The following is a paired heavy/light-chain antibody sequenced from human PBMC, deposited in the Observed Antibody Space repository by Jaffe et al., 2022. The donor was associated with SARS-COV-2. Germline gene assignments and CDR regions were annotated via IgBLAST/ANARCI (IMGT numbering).Light chain of an antibody. Sequence: EIVLTQSPATLSLSPGERATLSCRASQSIDNYLGWYQHKPGQAPRLLIYATSNRATGIPARFSGSGSGTDFTLTISSLEPEDFAIYYCQQRRSWPLTFGGGTKVEIK. CDR3: QQRRSWPLT. CDR1: QSIDNY. J-gene: IGKJ4*01. CDR2: ATS. V-gene: IGKV3-11*01.
Heavy chain of an antibody. CDR1: GFTFSSYA. V-gene: IGHV3-23*01. Sequence: EVQLLESGGGLVQPGGSLRLSCAASGFTFSSYAMTWVRQAPGKGLEWVSVIRASGDDAYYADSVQGRFTISRDNSRNTLDLQLNSLRAEDTAVYYCARDRTVTPYQCCYFDLWGRGTLVSVSS. CDR3: ARDRTVTPYQCCYFDL. J-gene: IGHJ2*01. D-gene: IGHD4-17*01. CDR2: IRASGDDA.